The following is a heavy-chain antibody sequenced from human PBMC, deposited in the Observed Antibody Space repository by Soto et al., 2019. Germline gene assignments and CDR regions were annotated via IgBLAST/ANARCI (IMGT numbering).Heavy chain of an antibody. Sequence: SETLSLTCTVSGGSISSYYWSWIRQPAGKGLEWIGRIYTSGSTNYNPSLKSRVTMSVDTSKNQFSLKLSSVTAADTAVYYCARDPPLYSRPTKGSYYGMDVWGQGTTVIVSS. V-gene: IGHV4-4*07. J-gene: IGHJ6*02. CDR1: GGSISSYY. D-gene: IGHD5-18*01. CDR2: IYTSGST. CDR3: ARDPPLYSRPTKGSYYGMDV.